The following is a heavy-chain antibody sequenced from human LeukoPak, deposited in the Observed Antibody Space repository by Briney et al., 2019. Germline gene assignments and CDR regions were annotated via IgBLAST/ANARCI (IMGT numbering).Heavy chain of an antibody. Sequence: ASVTVSCKASGYTFTSYAMNWVRRAPGQGLEWMGWINTNTGNPTYAQGFTGRFVFSLDTSVSTAYLQISSLKAEDTAVYYCARSRYCSGGSCSYNWFDPWGQGTLVTVSS. CDR1: GYTFTSYA. V-gene: IGHV7-4-1*02. CDR3: ARSRYCSGGSCSYNWFDP. CDR2: INTNTGNP. D-gene: IGHD2-15*01. J-gene: IGHJ5*02.